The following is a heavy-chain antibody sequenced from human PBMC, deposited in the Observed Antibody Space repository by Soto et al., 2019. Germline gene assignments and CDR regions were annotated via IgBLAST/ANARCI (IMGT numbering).Heavy chain of an antibody. V-gene: IGHV6-1*01. Sequence: PSQTLSLTCAISGDSVSNNSAAWNWIRQSPSGGLEWLGRTYYRSKWYNDYAVSVKSRITINPDTSKNQFSLQLNSVTPEDTAVYYCARERYGDYGRGTFDIWGQGTMVTVSS. CDR1: GDSVSNNSAA. J-gene: IGHJ3*02. CDR2: TYYRSKWYN. D-gene: IGHD4-17*01. CDR3: ARERYGDYGRGTFDI.